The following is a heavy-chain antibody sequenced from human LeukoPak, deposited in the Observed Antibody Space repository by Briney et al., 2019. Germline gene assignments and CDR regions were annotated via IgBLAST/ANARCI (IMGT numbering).Heavy chain of an antibody. CDR3: AKGDYYDSSGYSPLGY. V-gene: IGHV3-23*01. J-gene: IGHJ4*02. CDR2: ISDSGGST. CDR1: GFTFSSHA. Sequence: GGSLRLSCAASGFTFSSHAMSWVRQSPEKGLEWVSAISDSGGSTYYADSAKGRFTISRDNSKNTLYLQMNSLRAEDRAVYYCAKGDYYDSSGYSPLGYWGQGTLVTVSS. D-gene: IGHD3-22*01.